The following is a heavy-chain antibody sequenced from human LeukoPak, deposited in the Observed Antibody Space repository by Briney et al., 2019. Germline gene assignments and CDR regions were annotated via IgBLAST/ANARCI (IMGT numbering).Heavy chain of an antibody. CDR1: GFTFSSHL. Sequence: GGSLRLSCAASGFTFSSHLMHWVRQAPGKGLIYVSRINNDGSSTSYADFVKGRFTVSRDNAKNTLYLQMNSLRVEDTAVYYCVRDRIGSYPIDYWGQGTLVTVSS. J-gene: IGHJ4*02. CDR2: INNDGSST. V-gene: IGHV3-74*01. D-gene: IGHD1-26*01. CDR3: VRDRIGSYPIDY.